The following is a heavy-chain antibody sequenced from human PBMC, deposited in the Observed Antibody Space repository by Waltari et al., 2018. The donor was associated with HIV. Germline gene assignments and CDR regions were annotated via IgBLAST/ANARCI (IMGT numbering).Heavy chain of an antibody. V-gene: IGHV3-49*04. J-gene: IGHJ5*02. CDR3: TKDPYSDNEFVR. D-gene: IGHD5-12*01. CDR1: GFRFPGYA. Sequence: EGQLVESGGGLVPPGRSLRLSCTASGFRFPGYAMSWVRQAPGKGLEWVGFIRSQSNGGTTEYAASVKGRFTISRDDSKSIAYLQMNSLKIEDTALYYCTKDPYSDNEFVRWGQGTLVTVSS. CDR2: IRSQSNGGTT.